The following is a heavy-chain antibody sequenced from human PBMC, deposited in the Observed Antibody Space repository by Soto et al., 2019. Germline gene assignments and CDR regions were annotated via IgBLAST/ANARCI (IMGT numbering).Heavy chain of an antibody. D-gene: IGHD2-2*01. CDR1: GGSISSYY. V-gene: IGHV4-59*01. CDR2: IHYSGST. J-gene: IGHJ4*02. CDR3: ARAVYCTSTSCYGPFDN. Sequence: QVQLQESGPGLVKPSETLSLTCTVSGGSISSYYWNWIRQPPGKGLEWIGYIHYSGSTNYNPSLKRRVTISVDTSKTHFSLKLTSVTAADTAVYYCARAVYCTSTSCYGPFDNWGQGTLVTVSS.